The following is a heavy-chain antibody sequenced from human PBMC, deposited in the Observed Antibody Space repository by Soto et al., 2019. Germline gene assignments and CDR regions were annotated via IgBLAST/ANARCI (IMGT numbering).Heavy chain of an antibody. CDR1: GFTFSSYD. D-gene: IGHD3-3*01. CDR3: ARAAWTYYDFWSGYFSPLFYMDV. Sequence: PGGSLRLSCAASGFTFSSYDMHWVRQATGKGLEWVSAIGTAGDTYYPGSVKGRFTISRENAKNSLYLQMNSLRAGDTAVYYCARAAWTYYDFWSGYFSPLFYMDVWGKGTTVTVSS. J-gene: IGHJ6*03. CDR2: IGTAGDT. V-gene: IGHV3-13*01.